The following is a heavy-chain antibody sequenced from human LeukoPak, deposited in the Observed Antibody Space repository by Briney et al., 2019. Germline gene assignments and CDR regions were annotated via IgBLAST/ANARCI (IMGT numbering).Heavy chain of an antibody. Sequence: SETLSLTCAVYGGSFSGYYWSWIRQPPGKGLEWIGEINHSGSTNYNPSLKSRVTISVDTSKNQFSLKLSCVTAADTAVYYCARGFVVVLAARGTRHAFDIWGQGTMVTVSS. V-gene: IGHV4-34*01. CDR2: INHSGST. D-gene: IGHD2-15*01. CDR3: ARGFVVVLAARGTRHAFDI. J-gene: IGHJ3*02. CDR1: GGSFSGYY.